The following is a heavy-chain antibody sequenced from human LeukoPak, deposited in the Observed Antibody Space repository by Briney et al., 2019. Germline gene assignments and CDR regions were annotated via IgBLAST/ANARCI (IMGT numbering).Heavy chain of an antibody. CDR3: ARDRAIFGVGYYFDY. V-gene: IGHV3-23*01. J-gene: IGHJ4*02. Sequence: PGGSLRLSCAASGFTFSSYAMSWVRQAPGKGLEWVSTISGSGGSTYYADSVKGRFTISRDNSNNTLYLQMNSLRAEDTAVYYCARDRAIFGVGYYFDYWGQGTLVTVSS. CDR2: ISGSGGST. CDR1: GFTFSSYA. D-gene: IGHD3-3*01.